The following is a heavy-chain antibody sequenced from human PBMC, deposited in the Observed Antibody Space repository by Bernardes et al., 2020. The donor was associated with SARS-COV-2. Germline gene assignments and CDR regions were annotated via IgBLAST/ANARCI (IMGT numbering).Heavy chain of an antibody. V-gene: IGHV3-11*01. J-gene: IGHJ4*02. CDR2: ISGSGTTI. CDR1: RFSFSDYY. Sequence: GGSLRLSCAASRFSFSDYYMNWIRQAPGKGLEWVSSISGSGTTIYYADSVKGRFTISRDNAKKSLYLQMNSLRAEDTGVYYCARVPNYYDSSGNFYWGQGTLVTVSS. D-gene: IGHD3-22*01. CDR3: ARVPNYYDSSGNFY.